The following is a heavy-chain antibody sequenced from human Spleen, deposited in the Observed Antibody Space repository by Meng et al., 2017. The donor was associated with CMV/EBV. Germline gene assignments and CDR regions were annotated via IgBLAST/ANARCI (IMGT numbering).Heavy chain of an antibody. CDR1: GASIDTSSYY. V-gene: IGHV4-39*07. CDR2: ISYDGST. CDR3: ARDLDSSGYRESRAFDI. D-gene: IGHD3-22*01. Sequence: SETLSLTCTVSGASIDTSSYYWGWIRQPPGKGLEWIGSISYDGSTYYNPSLKSRVTISIDTSENHFSLKLSSVTAADTAVYYCARDLDSSGYRESRAFDIWGQGTMVTVSS. J-gene: IGHJ3*02.